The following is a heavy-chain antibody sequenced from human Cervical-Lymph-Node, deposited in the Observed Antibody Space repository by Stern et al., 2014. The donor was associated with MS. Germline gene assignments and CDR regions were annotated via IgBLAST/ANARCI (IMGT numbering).Heavy chain of an antibody. Sequence: QEQLVQFGAEVKKPGSSVKLSCKASGGTFSSYPIIWLRQAPGQGLEWMGGIIPILGTANYAQKFQGRVTITADGSSSTAYMELSSLRSEDTAVYYCASPVTLTVGAMDVWGQGTTVTVSS. CDR2: IIPILGTA. D-gene: IGHD4-17*01. CDR3: ASPVTLTVGAMDV. CDR1: GGTFSSYP. V-gene: IGHV1-69*01. J-gene: IGHJ6*02.